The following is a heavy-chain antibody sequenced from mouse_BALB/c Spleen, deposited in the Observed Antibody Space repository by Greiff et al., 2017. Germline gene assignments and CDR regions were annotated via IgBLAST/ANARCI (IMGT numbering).Heavy chain of an antibody. CDR3: ARYGHFAMDY. CDR2: ISSGGSYT. CDR1: GFTFSSYA. V-gene: IGHV5-9-3*01. Sequence: EVQLVESGGGLVKPGGSLKLSCAASGFTFSSYAMSWVRQTPEKRLEWVATISSGGSYTYYPDSVKGRFTISRDNAKNTLYLQMSSLRSEDTAMYYCARYGHFAMDYWGRGPSVTVPS. J-gene: IGHJ4*01. D-gene: IGHD1-1*02.